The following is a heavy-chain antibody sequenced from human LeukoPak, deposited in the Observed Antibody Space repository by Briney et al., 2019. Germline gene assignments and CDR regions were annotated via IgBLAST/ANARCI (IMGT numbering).Heavy chain of an antibody. CDR2: INPNSGGT. CDR3: ARLGVEDY. J-gene: IGHJ4*02. D-gene: IGHD2-8*01. Sequence: ASVKVSCKASGYTFTGKYMYWVRQAPGRGLEWMGWINPNSGGTNYAQKFQGRVTMTRDTSISTAYMEVSRLRYDDTAVYYCARLGVEDYWGQGTLVTVSS. CDR1: GYTFTGKY. V-gene: IGHV1-2*02.